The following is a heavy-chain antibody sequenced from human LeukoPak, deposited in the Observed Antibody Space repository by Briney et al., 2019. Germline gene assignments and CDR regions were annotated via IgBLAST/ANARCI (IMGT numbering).Heavy chain of an antibody. J-gene: IGHJ6*03. CDR1: GFTFSRYA. Sequence: GGSLRLSCAASGFTFSRYAMSWVRQAPGKGLEWVSSISSSSSYIYYADSVKGRFTISRDNAKNSLYLQMNSLRAEDTAVYYCARDLLRRRGYYYYMDVWGKGTTVTVSS. D-gene: IGHD3-10*01. CDR3: ARDLLRRRGYYYYMDV. CDR2: ISSSSSYI. V-gene: IGHV3-21*01.